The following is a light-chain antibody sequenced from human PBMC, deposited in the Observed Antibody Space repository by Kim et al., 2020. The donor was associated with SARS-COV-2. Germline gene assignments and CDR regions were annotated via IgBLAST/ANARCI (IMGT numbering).Light chain of an antibody. J-gene: IGLJ3*02. CDR2: LNSDGSH. CDR1: GGHSTNA. Sequence: VERPCPRSGGHSTNAIAWMQQQPEQGPRYLMKLNSDGSHSKGDGIPDRFSGSTSGAERYLTISSLQSEDEADYYCQTWGTGIWVFGGGTQLTVL. V-gene: IGLV4-69*01. CDR3: QTWGTGIWV.